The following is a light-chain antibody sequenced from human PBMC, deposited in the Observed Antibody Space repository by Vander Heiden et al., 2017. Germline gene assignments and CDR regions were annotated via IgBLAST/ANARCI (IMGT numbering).Light chain of an antibody. J-gene: IGKJ4*01. CDR2: AAS. CDR3: QKYNSYPQLT. V-gene: IGKV1-27*01. Sequence: DIQMTQSPSSLSASVGDRVTITCRASQGISNYLAWYQQKPGKGPKLLIYAASTLQSGVPSRFSGSGYGTDFTLTISSRQPEDVAPYYCQKYNSYPQLTFGGGTKVEIK. CDR1: QGISNY.